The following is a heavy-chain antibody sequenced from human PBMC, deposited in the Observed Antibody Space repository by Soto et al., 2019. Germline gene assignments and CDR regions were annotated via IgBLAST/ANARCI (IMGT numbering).Heavy chain of an antibody. CDR2: VYYTGST. Sequence: SETLSLTCTVSGGAISTYHWSWVRQPPGKGLEWIGYVYYTGSTNYNPSLNSRVTISVDTSNNQISLKLTSVTAADTAVYYCARDTYLYYGSGSYLYYFDYWGQGTLVTVSS. D-gene: IGHD3-10*01. V-gene: IGHV4-59*01. CDR3: ARDTYLYYGSGSYLYYFDY. J-gene: IGHJ4*02. CDR1: GGAISTYH.